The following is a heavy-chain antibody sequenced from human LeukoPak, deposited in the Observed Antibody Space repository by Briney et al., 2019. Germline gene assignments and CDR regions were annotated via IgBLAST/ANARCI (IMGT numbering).Heavy chain of an antibody. CDR2: ISWNSGYI. CDR1: GFTFSSYG. J-gene: IGHJ6*02. D-gene: IGHD4-17*01. V-gene: IGHV3-9*01. CDR3: ASGALYGMDV. Sequence: GGSLRLSCAASGFTFSSYGMHWVRHTPGKGLEWVSGISWNSGYIGYADSVKGRFTISRDNAKNSLYLQMNSLRDEDTALYYCASGALYGMDVWGQGTTVTVPS.